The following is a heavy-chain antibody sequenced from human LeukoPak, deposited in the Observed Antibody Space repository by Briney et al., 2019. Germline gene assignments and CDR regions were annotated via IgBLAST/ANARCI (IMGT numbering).Heavy chain of an antibody. V-gene: IGHV4-59*01. CDR1: GGSISSYY. CDR2: IYYSGST. Sequence: SETLSLTCTVSGGSISSYYWSWIRQPPGKGLEWIWYIYYSGSTNYNPSLKSRVTISVDTSKNQFSLKLSSVTAADTAVYYCARALSPYGSGTRGGSMDVWGQGTTVTVSS. D-gene: IGHD3-10*01. CDR3: ARALSPYGSGTRGGSMDV. J-gene: IGHJ6*02.